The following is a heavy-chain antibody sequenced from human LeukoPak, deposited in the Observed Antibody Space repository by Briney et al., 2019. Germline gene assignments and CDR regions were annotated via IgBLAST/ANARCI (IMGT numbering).Heavy chain of an antibody. CDR1: GGTFSSYA. D-gene: IGHD4-17*01. Sequence: GASVKVSCKASGGTFSSYAISWVRQAPGQGLEWMGGIIPIFGTANYAQKFQGRVTITADESTSTAYMELSSLRSEDTAVYYCARGYGDYFINWFDPWGQGTLVTVSS. CDR2: IIPIFGTA. V-gene: IGHV1-69*13. CDR3: ARGYGDYFINWFDP. J-gene: IGHJ5*02.